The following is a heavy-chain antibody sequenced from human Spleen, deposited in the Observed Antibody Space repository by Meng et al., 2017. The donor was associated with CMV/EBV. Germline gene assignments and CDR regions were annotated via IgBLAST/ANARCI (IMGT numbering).Heavy chain of an antibody. D-gene: IGHD2-2*01. CDR1: TFTGYY. CDR3: ARDPGYCSSTSCRNYFDY. V-gene: IGHV1-2*02. Sequence: TFTGYYMHWVRQAPGQGLEWMGWINPNSGGTNYAQKFQGRVTMTRDTSISTAYMELSRLRSDDTAAYYCARDPGYCSSTSCRNYFDYWGQGTLVTVSS. J-gene: IGHJ4*02. CDR2: INPNSGGT.